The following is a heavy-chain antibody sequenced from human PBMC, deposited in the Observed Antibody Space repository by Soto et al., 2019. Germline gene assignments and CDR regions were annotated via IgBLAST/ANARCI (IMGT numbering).Heavy chain of an antibody. J-gene: IGHJ3*02. CDR2: IYWEDDK. V-gene: IGHV2-5*02. CDR1: GFSLSTSGVG. Sequence: QITLKESGPTLVKPTQPLTLTCTFSGFSLSTSGVGVGWIRQPPGKALEWLALIYWEDDKRYSPSLKSRLTIHKDTSKNQVILTMTNMDPVDTATYYCAHRKNLGYSYGRKGEHAFDIWGQGTMVTVSS. CDR3: AHRKNLGYSYGRKGEHAFDI. D-gene: IGHD5-18*01.